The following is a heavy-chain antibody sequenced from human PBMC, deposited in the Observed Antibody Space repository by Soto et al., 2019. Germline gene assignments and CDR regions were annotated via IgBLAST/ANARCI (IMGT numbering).Heavy chain of an antibody. D-gene: IGHD4-17*01. CDR3: ARDYGDYVPRNDY. CDR2: ISSSDINI. CDR1: GFTFSSYS. Sequence: EVQLVESGGGLIQPGGSLRLSCAASGFTFSSYSMNWVRQAPGKGLEWISYISSSDINIYYADSVKGRFTISRDIAKNSLYLQMNSLRAEHSAVYYCARDYGDYVPRNDYWGQGTRVTVSS. V-gene: IGHV3-48*01. J-gene: IGHJ4*02.